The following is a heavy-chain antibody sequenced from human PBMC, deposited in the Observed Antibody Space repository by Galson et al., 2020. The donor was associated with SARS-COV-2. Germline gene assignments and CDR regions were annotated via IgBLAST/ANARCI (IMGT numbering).Heavy chain of an antibody. CDR1: GFTFSAHA. CDR3: ARDGQSSRGWAFDY. V-gene: IGHV3-33*01. D-gene: IGHD6-19*01. Sequence: GGSLRLSCAASGFTFSAHAMHWVRLAPGKGLEWVAQIFFDGSEKYYGDSVRGRFTISRDSSKNTVYLEMNNLRVDDTAVYYCARDGQSSRGWAFDYWGQGTLLTVSS. J-gene: IGHJ4*02. CDR2: IFFDGSEK.